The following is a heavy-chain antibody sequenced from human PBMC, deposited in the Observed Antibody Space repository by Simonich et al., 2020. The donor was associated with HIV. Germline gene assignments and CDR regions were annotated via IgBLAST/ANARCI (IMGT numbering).Heavy chain of an antibody. CDR2: ISAYNGNT. J-gene: IGHJ4*02. CDR1: GYTFISYG. V-gene: IGHV1-18*01. Sequence: QVQLVQSGAEVKKPGASVKVSCKASGYTFISYGISWVRQAPGQGLEWMGWISAYNGNTNYAKKIQGRVTMTNDTSTSTVYMELRSLRSDDTAVYYCARNRMGVRGSYSYFDYWGQGTLVTVSS. D-gene: IGHD1-26*01. CDR3: ARNRMGVRGSYSYFDY.